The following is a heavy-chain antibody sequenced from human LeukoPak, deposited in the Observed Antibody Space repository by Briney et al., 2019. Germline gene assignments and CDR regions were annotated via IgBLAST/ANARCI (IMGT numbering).Heavy chain of an antibody. V-gene: IGHV3-48*03. CDR3: SRVSARIRMIVGFDY. CDR1: GFTFSSYE. Sequence: PGGSLRLSCAASGFTFSSYEMNWVRQAPGKGLEWVSYINSSGSIIYSTDSVKGRFTISRDNAKNSLHLQMNSLRAEDTAVYYCSRVSARIRMIVGFDYWGQGTLVTVSS. D-gene: IGHD3-22*01. CDR2: INSSGSII. J-gene: IGHJ4*02.